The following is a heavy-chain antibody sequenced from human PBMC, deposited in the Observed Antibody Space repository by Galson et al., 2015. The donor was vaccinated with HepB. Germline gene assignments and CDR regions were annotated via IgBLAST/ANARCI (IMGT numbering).Heavy chain of an antibody. J-gene: IGHJ4*02. CDR3: VKGGTTIRDFNY. CDR2: ISSSGGST. D-gene: IGHD4-11*01. V-gene: IGHV3-64D*06. Sequence: SLRLSCAASGFTFSSYSMNWVRQAPGKGLEYVSVISSSGGSTYYADSVKGRFTISRDNSKNTLYLQMSSLRAEDTAVYYCVKGGTTIRDFNYWGQGTLVTVSS. CDR1: GFTFSSYS.